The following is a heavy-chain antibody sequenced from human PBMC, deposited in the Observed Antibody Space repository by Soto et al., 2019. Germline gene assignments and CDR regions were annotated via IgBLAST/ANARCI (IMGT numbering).Heavy chain of an antibody. V-gene: IGHV4-31*03. Sequence: SETLSLTCTFSGDSISRGAYYWTWIRQHPGKGLEWIGYISNSGRTYYNPSLKSRIDINPDTSKNQFSLQLNSVTPEDTAVYYCARGAFIVSPCTGFDYWGQGTPVTVSS. J-gene: IGHJ4*02. CDR2: ISNSGRT. CDR1: GDSISRGAYY. CDR3: ARGAFIVSPCTGFDY. D-gene: IGHD3-16*02.